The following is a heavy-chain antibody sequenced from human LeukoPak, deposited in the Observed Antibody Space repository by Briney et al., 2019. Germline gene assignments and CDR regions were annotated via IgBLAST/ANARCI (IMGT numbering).Heavy chain of an antibody. CDR3: ARGWGFVDY. CDR1: GGSINGYY. CDR2: IFYSGST. J-gene: IGHJ4*02. D-gene: IGHD3-16*01. V-gene: IGHV4-59*01. Sequence: SETLSLTCTVSGGSINGYYWSWIRQPPGKGLEWIGYIFYSGSTNYNPSLKSRVTISVDTSKNQFSLKLSSVTAADTAVYYCARGWGFVDYWGQGTLVTVSS.